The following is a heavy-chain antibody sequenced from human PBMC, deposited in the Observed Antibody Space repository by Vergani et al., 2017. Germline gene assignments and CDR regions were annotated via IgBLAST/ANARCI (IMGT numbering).Heavy chain of an antibody. CDR2: IYSTGST. V-gene: IGHV4-59*13. D-gene: IGHD3-9*01. CDR3: ARVMYRDEASTGYRLEGVDI. J-gene: IGHJ6*02. CDR1: GGSFNTYY. Sequence: QVQLEESGPGLVKPSETLSLTCTVSGGSFNTYYWSWIRQSPGKGLEWIGYIYSTGSTNYNPSLNSRVTLSVDTSKNMFSLKLKSVTAADTAVYFCARVMYRDEASTGYRLEGVDIWGQGTTVTISS.